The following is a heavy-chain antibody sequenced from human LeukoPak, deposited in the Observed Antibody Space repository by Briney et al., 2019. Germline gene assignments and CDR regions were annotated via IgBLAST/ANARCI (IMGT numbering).Heavy chain of an antibody. Sequence: GGSLRLSCAASGLTFSSYWMSWVRQAPGKGLEWVANIKQDGSEKYYVDSVKGRFTISRDNAKNSLYLQMNSLRAEDTAVYYCARVAVVYYFDYWGQGTLVTVSS. J-gene: IGHJ4*02. V-gene: IGHV3-7*03. CDR2: IKQDGSEK. CDR3: ARVAVVYYFDY. CDR1: GLTFSSYW. D-gene: IGHD2-21*01.